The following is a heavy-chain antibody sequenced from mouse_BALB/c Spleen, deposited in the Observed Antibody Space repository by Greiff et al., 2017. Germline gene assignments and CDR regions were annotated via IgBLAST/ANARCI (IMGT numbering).Heavy chain of an antibody. CDR3: TRTLYYEYDDEAYYAMDY. J-gene: IGHJ4*01. D-gene: IGHD2-4*01. Sequence: VQLQQSGPDLVKPGASVTISCKASGYSFTGYYMHWVKQSPGKSLEWIGRVNPNNGGTSYNHKFKGKAILTVDKSSSTAYMELRNLTSEDSAIYYCTRTLYYEYDDEAYYAMDYWGQGTSVTVSS. V-gene: IGHV1-26*01. CDR2: VNPNNGGT. CDR1: GYSFTGYY.